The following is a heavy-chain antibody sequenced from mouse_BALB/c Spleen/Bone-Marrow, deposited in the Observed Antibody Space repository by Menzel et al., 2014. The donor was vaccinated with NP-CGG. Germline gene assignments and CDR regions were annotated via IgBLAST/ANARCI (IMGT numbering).Heavy chain of an antibody. D-gene: IGHD2-3*01. V-gene: IGHV4-1*02. CDR1: GFDFSRYW. Sequence: EVKLVESGGGLVQPGGSLKLSCAASGFDFSRYWMSWVRQAPGKGLQWIGEINPDSSTTNYTPSLKDKFIISRDNAKNTLYLQMSKVRSEDTGLYYCSRLGYYGGFAHWGQGALVTVSA. J-gene: IGHJ3*01. CDR2: INPDSSTT. CDR3: SRLGYYGGFAH.